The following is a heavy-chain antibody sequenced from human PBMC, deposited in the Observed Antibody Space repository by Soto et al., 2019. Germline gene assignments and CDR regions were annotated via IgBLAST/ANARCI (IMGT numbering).Heavy chain of an antibody. Sequence: QVQLVESGGGVVQPGRSLRPSCAASGFTFSSYGMHWVRQAPGKGLEWVAVISYDGSNKYYADSVKGRFTISRDNSKNTLYLQMNSLRAEDTAVYYCAKAAQLWLLYYFDYWGQGTLVTVSS. D-gene: IGHD5-18*01. CDR2: ISYDGSNK. CDR3: AKAAQLWLLYYFDY. CDR1: GFTFSSYG. J-gene: IGHJ4*02. V-gene: IGHV3-30*18.